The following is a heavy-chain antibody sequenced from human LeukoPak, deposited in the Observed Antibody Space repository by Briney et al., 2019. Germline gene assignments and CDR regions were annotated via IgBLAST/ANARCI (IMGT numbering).Heavy chain of an antibody. D-gene: IGHD6-13*01. J-gene: IGHJ4*02. CDR2: ISYNGSNK. Sequence: GGSLRLSCAASGFSFSSYAMHWVRQAPGKGLEWVVVISYNGSNKYYADSVKGRFTISRDNSKNTLYLQMNSLRPQDTAVYYCARDRVYSSHFDYWGQGTLVTVSS. CDR3: ARDRVYSSHFDY. CDR1: GFSFSSYA. V-gene: IGHV3-30*04.